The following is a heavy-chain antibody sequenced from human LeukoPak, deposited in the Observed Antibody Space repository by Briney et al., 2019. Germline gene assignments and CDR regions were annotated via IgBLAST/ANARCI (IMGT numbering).Heavy chain of an antibody. V-gene: IGHV4-31*03. CDR3: ARAPLWFGELKPVYYYYMDV. CDR2: IYYSGST. CDR1: GGSISSGGYY. J-gene: IGHJ6*03. D-gene: IGHD3-10*01. Sequence: SETLSLTCTVSGGSISSGGYYWSWIRQHPGKGLEWIGYIYYSGSTYYNPSLKSRVTISVDTSKNQFSLKLSSVTAADTAVHYCARAPLWFGELKPVYYYYMDVWGKGTTVTVSS.